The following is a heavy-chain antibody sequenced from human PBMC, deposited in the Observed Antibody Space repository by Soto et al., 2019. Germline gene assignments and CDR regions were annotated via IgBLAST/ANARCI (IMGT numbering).Heavy chain of an antibody. CDR2: IYSGGST. J-gene: IGHJ3*02. Sequence: PGGSLSLSCAASGFPVSSNYMSWVRQAPGKGLEWVSVIYSGGSTYYADSVKGRFTISRDNSKNTLYLQMNSLRAEDTAVYYCASIGGWPNGDAFDIWGQGTMVTVSS. CDR3: ASIGGWPNGDAFDI. D-gene: IGHD6-19*01. V-gene: IGHV3-53*01. CDR1: GFPVSSNY.